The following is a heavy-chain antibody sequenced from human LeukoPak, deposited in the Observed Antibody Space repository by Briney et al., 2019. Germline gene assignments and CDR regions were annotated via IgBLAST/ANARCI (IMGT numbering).Heavy chain of an antibody. CDR2: IDSADSA. Sequence: PVGTLRLSCASSGFTVTTNYMSTVRQAPGPGLEWVSVIDSADSAYYADSVKGRFTISRDISKNTLYLQMNSLRAEDTAMYYCARGRPPVDYWGQGTLVTVSS. V-gene: IGHV3-53*01. D-gene: IGHD3-10*01. J-gene: IGHJ4*02. CDR1: GFTVTTNY. CDR3: ARGRPPVDY.